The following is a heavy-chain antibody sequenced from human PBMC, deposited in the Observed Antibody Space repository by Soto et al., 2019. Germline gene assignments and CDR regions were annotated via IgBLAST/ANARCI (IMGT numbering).Heavy chain of an antibody. V-gene: IGHV3-30-3*01. Sequence: PGGSLRLSCAASGFTFNSYAIHWVRQAPGKGLEWVAVISYDGSSKYYADSVKGRFTISRDNSKNRLYLQMNSLRAEDTAVYYCARGRPYESNGYWTYWGQGTLVTVSS. CDR3: ARGRPYESNGYWTY. D-gene: IGHD3-22*01. CDR1: GFTFNSYA. CDR2: ISYDGSSK. J-gene: IGHJ4*02.